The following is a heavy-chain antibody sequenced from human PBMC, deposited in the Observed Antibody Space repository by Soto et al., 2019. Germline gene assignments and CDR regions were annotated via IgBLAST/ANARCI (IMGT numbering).Heavy chain of an antibody. CDR3: ARDGQWEPRKRQPDAFDI. D-gene: IGHD1-26*01. CDR1: GFTFSSYS. V-gene: IGHV3-48*02. Sequence: EVQLVESGGGLVQPGGSLRLSCAASGFTFSSYSMNWVRQAPGKGLEWVSYISSSSSTIYYADSVKGRFTIARDNAKNSLYLQMNSLRDEDTAVYYCARDGQWEPRKRQPDAFDIWGQGTMVTVSS. CDR2: ISSSSSTI. J-gene: IGHJ3*02.